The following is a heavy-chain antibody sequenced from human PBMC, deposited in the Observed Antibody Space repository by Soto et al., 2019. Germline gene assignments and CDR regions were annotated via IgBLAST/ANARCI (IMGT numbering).Heavy chain of an antibody. CDR3: AREKGRGYSGYDSWFDP. CDR1: GYTFTSYG. Sequence: GASVKVSCTASGYTFTSYGISWVRQAPGQGLEWMGWISAYNGNTNYAQKLQGRVTMTTDTSTSTAYMELRSLRSDDTAVYYCAREKGRGYSGYDSWFDPWGQGTLVTSPQ. D-gene: IGHD5-12*01. CDR2: ISAYNGNT. V-gene: IGHV1-18*01. J-gene: IGHJ5*02.